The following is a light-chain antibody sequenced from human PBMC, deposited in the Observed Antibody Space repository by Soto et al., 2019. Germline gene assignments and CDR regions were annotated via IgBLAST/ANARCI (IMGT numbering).Light chain of an antibody. CDR1: QSVSSSY. CDR3: HQYDSSPFT. CDR2: GAS. V-gene: IGKV3-20*01. Sequence: EIVLTQSPGTLSLSPGERATLSCRASQSVSSSYLAWYQQKPGQAPRLLIYGASSRATGIPDRFGGSGSGTDFTVNISRLEPEDFAVDYCHQYDSSPFTFGGGTKVEIK. J-gene: IGKJ4*01.